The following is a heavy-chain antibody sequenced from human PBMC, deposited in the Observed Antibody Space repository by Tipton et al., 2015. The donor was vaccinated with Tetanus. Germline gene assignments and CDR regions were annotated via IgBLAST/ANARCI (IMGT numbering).Heavy chain of an antibody. D-gene: IGHD3-3*01. V-gene: IGHV3-48*02. CDR2: ISGTGSTI. CDR1: GFTFSSYN. J-gene: IGHJ5*01. CDR3: ARDFRPIFGVAHPIDS. Sequence: SLRLYCAASGFTFSSYNMNWVRQAPGKGLEWLSYISGTGSTIDYADSVKGRFTISRDNAKNSLYLQMNGLRDDDTAVYFCARDFRPIFGVAHPIDSWGQGTLVTVSS.